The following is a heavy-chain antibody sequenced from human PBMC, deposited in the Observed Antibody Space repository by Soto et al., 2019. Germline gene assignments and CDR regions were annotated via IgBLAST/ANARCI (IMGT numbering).Heavy chain of an antibody. CDR3: ARVGAAAGNYYYYGMDV. CDR1: GFTFSSYG. V-gene: IGHV3-NL1*01. D-gene: IGHD6-13*01. CDR2: IYSGGST. Sequence: GGSLRLSCAASGFTFSSYGMHWVRQAPGKGLEWVSVIYSGGSTYYADSVKGRFTISRDNSKNTLYLQMNSLRAEDTAVYYCARVGAAAGNYYYYGMDVWGQGTTVTVSS. J-gene: IGHJ6*02.